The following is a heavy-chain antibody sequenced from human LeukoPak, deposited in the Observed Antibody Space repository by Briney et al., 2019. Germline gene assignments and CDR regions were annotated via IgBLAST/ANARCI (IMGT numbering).Heavy chain of an antibody. CDR3: AHSPYCSGGSCYSFYGDYFDY. J-gene: IGHJ4*02. CDR2: LYWDDDK. CDR1: GFSLSTSGVG. Sequence: SGPTLVKPTQTLTLTCTFSGFSLSTSGVGVGWIRQPPGKALEWLALLYWDDDKRYSPSLKSRLTITKDTSKNQVVLTMTNMDPVDTATYYCAHSPYCSGGSCYSFYGDYFDYWGQGTLVTVSS. D-gene: IGHD2-15*01. V-gene: IGHV2-5*02.